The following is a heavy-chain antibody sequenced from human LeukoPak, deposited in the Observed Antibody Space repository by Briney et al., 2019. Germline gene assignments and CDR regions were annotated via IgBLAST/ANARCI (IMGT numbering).Heavy chain of an antibody. CDR2: IRSDGSIK. CDR3: ARNVNAFDI. Sequence: GGSLRLSCAASGFIFSSYGMHWVRQAPGKGLEWVAFIRSDGSIKYYADSVKGRFTISRDNSKNTLYLQMNSLRGEDTAVYYCARNVNAFDIWGQGTMVTVSS. J-gene: IGHJ3*02. V-gene: IGHV3-30*02. CDR1: GFIFSSYG.